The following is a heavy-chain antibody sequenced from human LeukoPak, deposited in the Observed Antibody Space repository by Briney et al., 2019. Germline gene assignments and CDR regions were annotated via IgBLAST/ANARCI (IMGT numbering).Heavy chain of an antibody. CDR2: IKQDGREK. CDR3: TGEDIVVVPGYYYYGMDV. Sequence: PGGSLRLSCAAPGFTFSGYRMSWGRPAPGKGREWGAHIKQDGREKYYVDSVKCRITISRDNAKNSLYLQMNSLRAEDTAVYYWTGEDIVVVPGYYYYGMDVWGKGTTVTVSS. CDR1: GFTFSGYR. J-gene: IGHJ6*04. D-gene: IGHD2-2*01. V-gene: IGHV3-7*03.